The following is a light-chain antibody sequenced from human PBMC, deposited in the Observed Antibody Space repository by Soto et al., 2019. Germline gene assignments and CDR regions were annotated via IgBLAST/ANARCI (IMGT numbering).Light chain of an antibody. V-gene: IGLV2-14*01. CDR2: EVT. J-gene: IGLJ2*01. Sequence: QSVLAQPAAVSGSPGRTITISCTGTSSDVGGYSYVSWYQQHPGKAPKLIIYEVTNRPSGVSHRFSGSKSGNTASLTISGLQAEDESHYYCSSYTSISTVLFGGGTKLTVL. CDR1: SSDVGGYSY. CDR3: SSYTSISTVL.